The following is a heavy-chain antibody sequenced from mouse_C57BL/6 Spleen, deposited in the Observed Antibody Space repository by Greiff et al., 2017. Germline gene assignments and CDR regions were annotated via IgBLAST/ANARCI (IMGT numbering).Heavy chain of an antibody. V-gene: IGHV1-64*01. Sequence: QVQLQQPGAELVKPGASVKLSCKASGYTFTSYWMHWVKQRPGQGLEWIGMIHPNSGSTNYNEKFKSKATLTVDKSSSTAYMQLSSLTSEDSAVYYCARYYCSSYYAMDYWGQGTSVTVSS. J-gene: IGHJ4*01. CDR1: GYTFTSYW. CDR3: ARYYCSSYYAMDY. CDR2: IHPNSGST. D-gene: IGHD1-1*01.